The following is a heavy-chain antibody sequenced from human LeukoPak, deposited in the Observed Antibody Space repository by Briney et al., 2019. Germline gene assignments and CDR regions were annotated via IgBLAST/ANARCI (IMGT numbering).Heavy chain of an antibody. J-gene: IGHJ6*02. D-gene: IGHD3-10*01. CDR2: SSRICGSK. Sequence: GRSLRLSRVASGLTFDDYAMHWVRQAPGRGLAGVSGSSRICGSKEFADSVRGRLTISRENDNNSMYLQMNSVKAEDTALYDCAKDTLWFGEFETRTTGATEPWSASPHVDFYDQYGMDVWGQGTTVTVSS. CDR3: AKDTLWFGEFETRTTGATEPWSASPHVDFYDQYGMDV. CDR1: GLTFDDYA. V-gene: IGHV3-9*01.